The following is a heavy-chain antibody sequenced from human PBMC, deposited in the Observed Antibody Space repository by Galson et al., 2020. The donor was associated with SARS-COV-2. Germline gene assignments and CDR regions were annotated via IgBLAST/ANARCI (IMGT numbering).Heavy chain of an antibody. Sequence: SETLSLTCTVSGGSISTYYWSWIRQPPGKGLEWIGYIHTGNTKYNPSLTSRVTISVATSKNQVSLNLTSVTAADTAEYYCGRVPTLDGQAVWGQGTMVTVSS. V-gene: IGHV4-4*08. CDR2: IHTGNT. CDR1: GGSISTYY. CDR3: GRVPTLDGQAV. D-gene: IGHD3-3*01. J-gene: IGHJ3*01.